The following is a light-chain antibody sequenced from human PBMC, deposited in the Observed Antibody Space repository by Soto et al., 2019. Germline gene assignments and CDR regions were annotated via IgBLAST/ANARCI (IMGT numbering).Light chain of an antibody. Sequence: QSVLTQPASVSGAPGQSITISLTGTSTYIGDYNWVSWYQQHPGRAPKLIIYEVTNRPSGVSDRFSGSKSGNTASLTISGLQTDDEADYFCSSYRRPTTLVFGPGTKVTVL. CDR2: EVT. V-gene: IGLV2-14*03. CDR3: SSYRRPTTLV. J-gene: IGLJ1*01. CDR1: STYIGDYNW.